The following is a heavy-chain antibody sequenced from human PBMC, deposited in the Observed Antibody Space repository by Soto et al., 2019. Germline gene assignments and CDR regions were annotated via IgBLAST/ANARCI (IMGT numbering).Heavy chain of an antibody. CDR2: INPSGGST. D-gene: IGHD2-2*01. V-gene: IGHV1-46*03. J-gene: IGHJ4*02. Sequence: ASVKVSCKASGYTFTSYYMHWVRQAPGQGLEWMGIINPSGGSTSYAQKFQGRVTMTRDTSTSTVYMELSSLRFEDTAVYYCARDRVYCSSTSCYAFDFDYWGQGTLVTVSS. CDR1: GYTFTSYY. CDR3: ARDRVYCSSTSCYAFDFDY.